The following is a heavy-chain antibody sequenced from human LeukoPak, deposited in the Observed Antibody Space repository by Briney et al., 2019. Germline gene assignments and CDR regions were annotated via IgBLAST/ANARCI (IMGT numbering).Heavy chain of an antibody. CDR1: GGTFSSYA. V-gene: IGHV1-69*05. CDR2: IIPIFGTA. D-gene: IGHD1-20*01. Sequence: GASVKVSCKASGGTFSSYAISWVRQAPGQGLEWMGRIIPIFGTANYAQKFQGRVTITTDESTSTAYMELSSLRSGDTAVYYCASLYNWNDVGLGPMDVWGKGTTVTVSS. CDR3: ASLYNWNDVGLGPMDV. J-gene: IGHJ6*03.